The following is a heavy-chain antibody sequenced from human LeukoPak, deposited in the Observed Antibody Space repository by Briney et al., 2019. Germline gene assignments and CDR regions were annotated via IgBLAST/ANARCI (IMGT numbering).Heavy chain of an antibody. CDR1: GFTFSGFY. V-gene: IGHV3-73*01. Sequence: GGSLKLSCAASGFTFSGFYMHWVRQASGKGLEWVGLIRSKPNSYTTVYAASVQGRFTISRDDSKNTAYLQMNSLKAEDTAVYYCTRQDCSGGSCSYFDYWGQGTLVTVSS. J-gene: IGHJ4*02. D-gene: IGHD2-15*01. CDR3: TRQDCSGGSCSYFDY. CDR2: IRSKPNSYTT.